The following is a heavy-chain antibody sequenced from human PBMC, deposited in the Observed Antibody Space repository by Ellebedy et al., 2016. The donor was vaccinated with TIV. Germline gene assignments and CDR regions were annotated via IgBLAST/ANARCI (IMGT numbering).Heavy chain of an antibody. CDR2: ISYDGSNK. CDR3: ARQGDY. J-gene: IGHJ4*02. V-gene: IGHV3-30-3*01. CDR1: GFTFTSYA. Sequence: GESLKISCAASGFTFTSYAMHWVRQAPGKGLEWVAVISYDGSNKYYADSVKGRFTISRDNAKNSLYLQMNSLGAEATGVYYCARQGDYWGQGTLVTVSS.